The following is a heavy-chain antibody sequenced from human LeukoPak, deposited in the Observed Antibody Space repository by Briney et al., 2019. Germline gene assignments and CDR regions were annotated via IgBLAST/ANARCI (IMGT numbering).Heavy chain of an antibody. J-gene: IGHJ5*02. CDR1: GFTFSSYA. CDR3: AKDYAAAGDGWFDP. V-gene: IGHV3-23*01. CDR2: ISGSGGST. D-gene: IGHD6-13*01. Sequence: GGSLRLSCAAPGFTFSSYAMSWVRQAPGKGLEWVLAISGSGGSTYYADSVKGRFTISRDNSKNTLYLQMNSLRAEDTAVYYCAKDYAAAGDGWFDPWGQGTLVTVSS.